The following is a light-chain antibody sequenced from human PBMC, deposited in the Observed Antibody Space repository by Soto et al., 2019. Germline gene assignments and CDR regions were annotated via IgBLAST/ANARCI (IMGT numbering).Light chain of an antibody. CDR1: QSVSSSF. J-gene: IGKJ1*01. V-gene: IGKV3-20*01. Sequence: IVLTQSPVTLSSLPVERAPLSFAASQSVSSSFLAWYQQRPGQAPRLLIYAASNTAPGIPDRFSGSGSGTDFTLTISRLESEDFAVYYCQEYGMSRTFGQGTKVDIK. CDR2: AAS. CDR3: QEYGMSRT.